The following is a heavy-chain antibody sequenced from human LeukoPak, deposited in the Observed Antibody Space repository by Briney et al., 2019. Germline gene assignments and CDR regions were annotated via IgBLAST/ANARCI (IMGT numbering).Heavy chain of an antibody. CDR1: GFIFSNYA. J-gene: IGHJ5*02. D-gene: IGHD6-13*01. CDR3: AKGAATGLVDWFDP. V-gene: IGHV3-23*01. Sequence: GGSLRLSCATSGFIFSNYALMWVRQAPGKGLEWVSSITGSGDNTFYADSVKGRFSLSRDNSKNMLYLQMYSLGAEDTAMYYCAKGAATGLVDWFDPWGQGTLVTVSS. CDR2: ITGSGDNT.